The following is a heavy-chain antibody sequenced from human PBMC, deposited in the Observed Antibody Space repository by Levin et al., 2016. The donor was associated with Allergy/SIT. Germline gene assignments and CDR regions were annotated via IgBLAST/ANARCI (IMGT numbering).Heavy chain of an antibody. J-gene: IGHJ5*02. CDR2: LYYGGTA. CDR1: RGSFSSSNY. D-gene: IGHD3-22*01. CDR3: ARRSAGGAYHESSGYIWFDQ. V-gene: IGHV4-39*02. Sequence: SETLSLTCTVSRGSFSSSNYWGWIRQPPRKGLEWVGNLYYGGTAYYNPSLKSRVTMSVDTSKNNFLLNLNSVTAADTAVYFCARRSAGGAYHESSGYIWFDQWGEGKLVTVSS.